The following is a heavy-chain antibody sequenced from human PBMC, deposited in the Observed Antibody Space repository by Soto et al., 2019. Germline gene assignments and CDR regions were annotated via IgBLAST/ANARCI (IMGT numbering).Heavy chain of an antibody. D-gene: IGHD6-13*01. CDR2: IYYSGST. J-gene: IGHJ6*02. V-gene: IGHV4-39*01. CDR3: ARQTGAAATDYYYGMDV. CDR1: GGPISSSSYY. Sequence: SETLSLTCTVSGGPISSSSYYWGWIRQPPWKGLEWIGSIYYSGSTYYNPSLKSRVTISVDTSKNQFSLKLSSVTAADTAVYYCARQTGAAATDYYYGMDVWGQGXTVTVYS.